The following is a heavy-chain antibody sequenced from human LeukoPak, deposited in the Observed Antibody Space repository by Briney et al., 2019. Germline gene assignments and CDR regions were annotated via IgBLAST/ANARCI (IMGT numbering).Heavy chain of an antibody. CDR1: GGSISGYY. CDR2: IYYSGST. J-gene: IGHJ5*02. CDR3: ARGYSYGYGWFDP. Sequence: SETLPLTCTVSGGSISGYYWSWSRQPPGKGLECIGYIYYSGSTNYNPSLKSRVTISVDTSKNQFSLKLSSVTAADTAVYYCARGYSYGYGWFDPWGQGTLVTVSS. V-gene: IGHV4-59*01. D-gene: IGHD5-18*01.